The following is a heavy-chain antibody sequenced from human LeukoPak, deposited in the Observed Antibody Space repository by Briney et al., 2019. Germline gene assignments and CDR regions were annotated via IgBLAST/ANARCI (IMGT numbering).Heavy chain of an antibody. V-gene: IGHV1-18*01. Sequence: ASVKVSCKASGGTFSSYAISWVRQAPGQGLEWMGWISAYNGNTNYAQKLQGRVTMTTDTSTSTAYMELRSLRSDDTAVYYCARFSELYRTADYWGQGTLVTVSS. D-gene: IGHD1-14*01. CDR3: ARFSELYRTADY. J-gene: IGHJ4*02. CDR1: GGTFSSYA. CDR2: ISAYNGNT.